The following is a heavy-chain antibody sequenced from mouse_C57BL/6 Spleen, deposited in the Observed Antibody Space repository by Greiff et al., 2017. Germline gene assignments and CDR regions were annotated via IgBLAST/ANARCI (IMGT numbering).Heavy chain of an antibody. J-gene: IGHJ3*01. CDR1: GFTFSSYG. Sequence: EVQLKESGGDLVKPGGSLKLSCAASGFTFSSYGMSWVRQTPDKRLEWVATISSGGSYTYYPDSVKGRFTISRDNAKNTLYLQMSSLKSEDTAMYYCARGGLYDYEFAYWGQGTLVTVSA. CDR2: ISSGGSYT. D-gene: IGHD2-4*01. V-gene: IGHV5-6*01. CDR3: ARGGLYDYEFAY.